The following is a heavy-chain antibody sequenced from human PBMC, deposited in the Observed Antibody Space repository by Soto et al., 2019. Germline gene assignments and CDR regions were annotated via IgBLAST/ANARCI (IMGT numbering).Heavy chain of an antibody. CDR1: GFTFSTYV. CDR2: ISYDGGSK. D-gene: IGHD3-3*01. J-gene: IGHJ4*02. CDR3: VRDGPHITIYGYGHY. V-gene: IGHV3-30-3*01. Sequence: GGSLRLSCAASGFTFSTYVMHWVRQAPGKGLEWLAVISYDGGSKNYADSVKGRFTISRDNSKNTLYLQMNNLRIEDMALYYCVRDGPHITIYGYGHYWGQGTLVTV.